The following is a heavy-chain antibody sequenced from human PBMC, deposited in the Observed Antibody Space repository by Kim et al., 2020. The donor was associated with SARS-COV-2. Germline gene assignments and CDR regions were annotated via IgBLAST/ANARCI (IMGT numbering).Heavy chain of an antibody. Sequence: SVKVSCKASGGTFSSYAISWVRQAPGQGLEWMGRIIPILGIANYAQKFQGRVTITADKSTSTAYMELSSRRSEDTAVYYCARGGYCSSTSCYAYYFDYWGQGTLVTVSS. D-gene: IGHD2-2*01. V-gene: IGHV1-69*04. CDR1: GGTFSSYA. CDR3: ARGGYCSSTSCYAYYFDY. CDR2: IIPILGIA. J-gene: IGHJ4*02.